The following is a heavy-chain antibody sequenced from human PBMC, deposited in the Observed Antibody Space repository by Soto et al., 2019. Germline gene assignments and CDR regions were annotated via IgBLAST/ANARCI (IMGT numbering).Heavy chain of an antibody. CDR2: IYYSGST. J-gene: IGHJ3*02. D-gene: IGHD6-19*01. CDR1: GGSISSGGYY. CDR3: ARSGRHSSGWIDAFDI. V-gene: IGHV4-31*03. Sequence: SETLSLTCTVSGGSISSGGYYWSWIRQHPGKGLEWIGYIYYSGSTYYNPSLKSRVTISVDTSKNQFSLKLSSVTAADTAVYYCARSGRHSSGWIDAFDIWGQETMVTVSS.